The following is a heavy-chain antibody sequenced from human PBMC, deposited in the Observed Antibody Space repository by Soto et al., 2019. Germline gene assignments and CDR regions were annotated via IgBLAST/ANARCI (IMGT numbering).Heavy chain of an antibody. V-gene: IGHV1-2*02. Sequence: QVQLVQSGAEVKKPGASVKVSCKASGYIFTGYYMHWVRQAPGQGLEWMGWINPNSGDTNYAQKFQGRGTMTRDTSISTVYMELRRLRSDDTAVYYCARAIAAGGTNWFDPWGQGTLVSVSS. CDR3: ARAIAAGGTNWFDP. J-gene: IGHJ5*02. D-gene: IGHD6-13*01. CDR1: GYIFTGYY. CDR2: INPNSGDT.